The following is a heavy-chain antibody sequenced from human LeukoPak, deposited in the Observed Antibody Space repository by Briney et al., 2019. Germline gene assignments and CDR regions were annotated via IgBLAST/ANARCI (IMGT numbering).Heavy chain of an antibody. CDR2: ISYDGSNK. CDR3: ARASDGYSYGLTTDY. J-gene: IGHJ4*02. CDR1: GFTFSSYG. V-gene: IGHV3-30*03. Sequence: GRSLRLSCAASGFTFSSYGMHWVRQAPGKGLEWVAVISYDGSNKYYADSVKGRFTISRDNSKNTLYLQMNSLRAEDTAVYYCARASDGYSYGLTTDYWGQGTLVTVSS. D-gene: IGHD5-18*01.